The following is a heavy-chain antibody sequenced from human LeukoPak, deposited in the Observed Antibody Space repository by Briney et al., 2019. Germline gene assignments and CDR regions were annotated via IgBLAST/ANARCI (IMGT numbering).Heavy chain of an antibody. CDR2: INHSGST. CDR3: ARGSVVVVVAANYYYYYRDV. D-gene: IGHD2-15*01. J-gene: IGHJ6*03. CDR1: GGSFSGYY. V-gene: IGHV4-34*01. Sequence: SETLSLTCAVYGGSFSGYYWSWIRQPPGRGLEWMGEINHSGSTNYNPSLKSRVTISVDTSKNQFPLKLSSVTAADTAVYYCARGSVVVVVAANYYYYYRDVWGKGTTVTVS.